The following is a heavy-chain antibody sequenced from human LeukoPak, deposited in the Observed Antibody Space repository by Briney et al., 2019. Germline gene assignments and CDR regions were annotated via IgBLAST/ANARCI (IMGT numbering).Heavy chain of an antibody. D-gene: IGHD3-16*01. CDR3: ATYTHWVAGDV. CDR1: GFIFSKSW. V-gene: IGHV3-7*01. CDR2: MNGDGSVK. Sequence: PGGSLRLSCAAPGFIFSKSWMSWDRQAPGKGLEWVANMNGDGSVKDYVDSVKGRFTISRDNARQSLYLQMSGLRAEDTAVYYCATYTHWVAGDVWGQGTTVTVSS. J-gene: IGHJ6*02.